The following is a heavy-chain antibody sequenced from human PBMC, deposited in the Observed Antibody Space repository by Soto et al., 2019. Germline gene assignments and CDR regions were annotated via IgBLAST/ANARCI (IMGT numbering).Heavy chain of an antibody. D-gene: IGHD6-19*01. CDR3: ARHVRAAVAGPKYFDY. CDR2: INHSGST. V-gene: IGHV4-34*01. J-gene: IGHJ4*02. CDR1: GGSFSGYY. Sequence: PSETLSLTCAVYGGSFSGYYWSWIRQPPGKGLEWIGEINHSGSTNYNPSLKSRVTISVDTSKYQFSLKLSSVTAADTAVYYCARHVRAAVAGPKYFDYWGQGPLVTVSS.